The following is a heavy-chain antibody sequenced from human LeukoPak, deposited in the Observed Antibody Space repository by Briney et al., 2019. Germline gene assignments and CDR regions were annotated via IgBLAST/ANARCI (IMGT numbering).Heavy chain of an antibody. CDR2: IYYGGST. J-gene: IGHJ3*02. CDR3: ARAYYYASSAFDI. D-gene: IGHD3-22*01. V-gene: IGHV4-39*01. Sequence: SETLSLTCTVSGVSISSNTYYWDWIRQPPGKGLECIGSIYYGGSTYYNPSLKSRVIISVDTSKNQFSLKLSSVTAADTAVYYCARAYYYASSAFDIWGQGTMVTVSS. CDR1: GVSISSNTYY.